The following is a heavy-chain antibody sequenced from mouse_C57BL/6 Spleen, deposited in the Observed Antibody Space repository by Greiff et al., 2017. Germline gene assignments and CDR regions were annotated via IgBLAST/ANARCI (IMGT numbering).Heavy chain of an antibody. Sequence: VQLQQSGAELVRPGASVKLSCTASGFNIKDDYMHWVKQRPEQGLEWIGWIDPENGDTEYASKFQGKATITADTSSNTAYLQLSSLTSEDNAVYYCTTGSNYAYWGQGTTLTVSS. CDR2: IDPENGDT. J-gene: IGHJ2*01. D-gene: IGHD2-5*01. V-gene: IGHV14-4*01. CDR3: TTGSNYAY. CDR1: GFNIKDDY.